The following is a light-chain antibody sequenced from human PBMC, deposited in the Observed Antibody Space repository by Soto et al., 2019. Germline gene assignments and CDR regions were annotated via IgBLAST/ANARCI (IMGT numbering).Light chain of an antibody. CDR3: QQYDNLPFT. J-gene: IGKJ3*01. CDR2: DAS. V-gene: IGKV1-33*01. CDR1: QRISNY. Sequence: DIQMTQSPSSLSASVGDRVTITCRASQRISNYLNWYQQKPGKAPKLLIYDASNLETGVPSRFSGSGSGADFTFTISSLQPEDVATYYCQQYDNLPFTFGPGTKVDIK.